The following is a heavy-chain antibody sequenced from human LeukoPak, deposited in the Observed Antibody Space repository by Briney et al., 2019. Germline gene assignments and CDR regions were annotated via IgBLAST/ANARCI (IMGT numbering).Heavy chain of an antibody. J-gene: IGHJ5*02. D-gene: IGHD5-18*01. CDR3: AREGLLHGYGLSWFDP. CDR1: GDSISSTSYN. V-gene: IGHV4-39*07. CDR2: VHHSGST. Sequence: SETLSLTCTVSGDSISSTSYNWGWIRQPPGKGLECIGSVHHSGSTYYNPSLRSRVTISVDTSKNQFSLKLNSVTAADTAVYYCAREGLLHGYGLSWFDPWGQGTLVTVSS.